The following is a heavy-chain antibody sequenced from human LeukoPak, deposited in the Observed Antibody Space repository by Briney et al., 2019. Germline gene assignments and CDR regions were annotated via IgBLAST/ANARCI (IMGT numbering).Heavy chain of an antibody. Sequence: SSETLSLTCTVSGGSISGGGYYWSWIRQHPGKGLEWIGYIYYSGSTYYNPSLKSRVTISVDTSKNQFSLKLSSVTAADTAVYYCARDSLEYGGSPLGYWGQGTLVTVSS. V-gene: IGHV4-31*03. CDR1: GGSISGGGYY. J-gene: IGHJ4*02. CDR2: IYYSGST. D-gene: IGHD1-26*01. CDR3: ARDSLEYGGSPLGY.